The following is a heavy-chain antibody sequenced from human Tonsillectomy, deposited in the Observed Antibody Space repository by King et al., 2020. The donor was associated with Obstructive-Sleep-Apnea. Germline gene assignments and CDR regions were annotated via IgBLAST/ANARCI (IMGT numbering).Heavy chain of an antibody. J-gene: IGHJ4*02. CDR1: GFTFSRFA. CDR3: AKQYYYGSGSYSDC. Sequence: VQLVESGGGLVQPGGSLRLACAASGFTFSRFAMNWVRQAPGKGLEWVSVISGSGGRTHYADSVKGRFTMSRDNSKNTLYLQMHSLRAEDTAVYYCAKQYYYGSGSYSDCWGQGTLVTVSS. CDR2: ISGSGGRT. V-gene: IGHV3-23*04. D-gene: IGHD3-10*01.